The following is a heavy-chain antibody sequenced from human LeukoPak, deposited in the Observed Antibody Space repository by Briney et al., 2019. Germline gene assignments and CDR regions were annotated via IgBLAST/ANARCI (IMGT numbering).Heavy chain of an antibody. CDR3: ARHLSGSGAHPAFDI. CDR1: GGSISSYY. CDR2: IYYSGST. D-gene: IGHD3-10*01. J-gene: IGHJ3*02. V-gene: IGHV4-59*08. Sequence: SETLSLTCTVSGGSISSYYWSWIRQPPGKGLEWIGYIYYSGSTNYNPSLKSRVTISVDTSKNQSSLKLSSVIAADTAVYYCARHLSGSGAHPAFDIWGQGTMVTVSS.